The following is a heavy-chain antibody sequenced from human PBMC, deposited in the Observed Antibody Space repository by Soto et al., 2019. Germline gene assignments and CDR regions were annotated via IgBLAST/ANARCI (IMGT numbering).Heavy chain of an antibody. CDR2: IIPIFGTA. Sequence: SVKVSWKAYGYSFTNNAISWVRQAPGQGREWMGGIIPIFGTANYAQKFQGRVTITADESTSTAYMELSSLRSEDTAVYYCASRYSSSPFFYYYYGMDVWGQGTTVTVSS. D-gene: IGHD6-6*01. J-gene: IGHJ6*02. CDR1: GYSFTNNA. V-gene: IGHV1-69*13. CDR3: ASRYSSSPFFYYYYGMDV.